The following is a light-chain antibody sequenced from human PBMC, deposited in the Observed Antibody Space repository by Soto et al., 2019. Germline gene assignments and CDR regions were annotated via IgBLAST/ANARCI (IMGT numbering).Light chain of an antibody. V-gene: IGKV1-33*01. Sequence: DIQMTQSPSTLSASVGDSVTITCQARQDIKHYLNWYQQKPGKAPNLLIYDTSVLETGVPSRFSGSKSGTDFTFTISSLQPEDVATYYCQQYDNLPITFGQGTRLEIK. J-gene: IGKJ5*01. CDR2: DTS. CDR3: QQYDNLPIT. CDR1: QDIKHY.